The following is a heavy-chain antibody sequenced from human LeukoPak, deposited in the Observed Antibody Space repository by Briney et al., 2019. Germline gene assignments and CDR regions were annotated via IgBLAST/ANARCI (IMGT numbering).Heavy chain of an antibody. D-gene: IGHD6-19*01. Sequence: GGSLRLSCAASGFTFSSYSMNWVRQAPGKGLEWVSYISSSSSTIYYADSVKGRFTISRDNAKNSLYLQMNSLRDEDTAVYYCAREWYSSGPSMCDYWGQGTLVTVSS. CDR1: GFTFSSYS. V-gene: IGHV3-48*02. CDR3: AREWYSSGPSMCDY. CDR2: ISSSSSTI. J-gene: IGHJ4*02.